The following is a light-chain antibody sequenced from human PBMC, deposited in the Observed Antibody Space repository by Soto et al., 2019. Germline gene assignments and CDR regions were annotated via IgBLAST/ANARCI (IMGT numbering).Light chain of an antibody. J-gene: IGKJ5*01. CDR3: QQYGNSPIT. V-gene: IGKV3-20*01. Sequence: VLTQSPGTLSLSRGERATLSCRASERIYSAYLGWYQQKPGQAPRLLIYGTSSRATGIPDTFSGSGSGTDFTLKISRMEPEELAVYDCQQYGNSPITVGTGTRRAIK. CDR1: ERIYSAY. CDR2: GTS.